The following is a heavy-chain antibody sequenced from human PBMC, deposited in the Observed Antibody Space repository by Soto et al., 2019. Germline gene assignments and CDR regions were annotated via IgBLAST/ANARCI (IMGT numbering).Heavy chain of an antibody. D-gene: IGHD3-10*01. Sequence: GESLKISCKGSGYRFTSYWIGWVHQMPGKGLEWMGIIYPGDSDTRYSPSFQGQVTISVDKSISTAYLQWSSLKASDTAMYYCARQQLWSKLFDYWGQGTLVTVSS. CDR2: IYPGDSDT. V-gene: IGHV5-51*07. J-gene: IGHJ4*02. CDR1: GYRFTSYW. CDR3: ARQQLWSKLFDY.